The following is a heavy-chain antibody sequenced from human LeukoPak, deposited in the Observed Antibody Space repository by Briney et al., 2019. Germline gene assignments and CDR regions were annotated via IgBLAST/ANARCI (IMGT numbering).Heavy chain of an antibody. CDR2: MNPKSGNT. J-gene: IGHJ4*02. V-gene: IGHV1-8*01. D-gene: IGHD2-21*02. CDR1: GYTFTSYD. CDR3: AIRSVGAYCSGDCFYLDY. Sequence: ASVKVSCKASGYTFTSYDINWVRQATGQGLEWMGWMNPKSGNTGYAQKFQGRVTMTRNTSTSTAYMELRSLRSEDTAVYYCAIRSVGAYCSGDCFYLDYWGEGALVTVSS.